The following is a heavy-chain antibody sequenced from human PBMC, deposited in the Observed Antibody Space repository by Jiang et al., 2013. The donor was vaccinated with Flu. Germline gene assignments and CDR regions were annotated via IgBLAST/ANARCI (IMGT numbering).Heavy chain of an antibody. J-gene: IGHJ4*02. CDR1: GYTFTSYG. V-gene: IGHV1-18*01. CDR2: ISAYNGNT. CDR3: ARDRIGVPAAVY. D-gene: IGHD2-2*01. Sequence: SGYTFTSYGISWVRQAPGQGLEWMGWISAYNGNTNYAQKLQGRVTMTTDTSTSTAYMELRSLRSDDTAVYYCARDRIGVPAAVYWGQGTLVTVSS.